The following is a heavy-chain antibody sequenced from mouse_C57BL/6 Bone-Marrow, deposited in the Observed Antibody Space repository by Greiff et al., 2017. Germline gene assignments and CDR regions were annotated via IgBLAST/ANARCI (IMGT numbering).Heavy chain of an antibody. CDR3: ARPYYSNYWYFDV. CDR2: IYPGSGST. V-gene: IGHV1-55*01. CDR1: GYTFTSYW. D-gene: IGHD2-5*01. Sequence: VQLQQSGAELVKPGASVKMSCKASGYTFTSYWITWVKQRPGQGLEWIGDIYPGSGSTNYNEKFKSKATLTVDTSSSTAYMQLSSLTSEDSAVYYFARPYYSNYWYFDVWGTGTTVTVSS. J-gene: IGHJ1*03.